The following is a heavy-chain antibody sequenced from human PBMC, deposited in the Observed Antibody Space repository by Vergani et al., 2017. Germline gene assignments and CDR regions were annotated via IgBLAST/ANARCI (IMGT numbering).Heavy chain of an antibody. CDR2: IWYDGSNK. CDR1: GFTFSSYG. Sequence: QVQLVESGGGVVQPGRSLRLSCAASGFTFSSYGMHWVRQAPGKGLEWVAVIWYDGSNKYYADSVKGRFTISRDNSKNTLYLQMNSLRAEDTAVYYCARDPTLTGTTGFDYWGQGTLVTVSS. D-gene: IGHD1-7*01. J-gene: IGHJ4*02. CDR3: ARDPTLTGTTGFDY. V-gene: IGHV3-33*01.